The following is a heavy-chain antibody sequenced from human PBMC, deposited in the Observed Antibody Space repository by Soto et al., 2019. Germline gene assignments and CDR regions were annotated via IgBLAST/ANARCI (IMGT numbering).Heavy chain of an antibody. CDR3: ARLHTAGIAGREDDYYGMNV. Sequence: PGGSLRLSCAASGFTFSSYSMNWVRQAPGKGLEWVSSISSSSSYIYYADSVKGRFTISRDNAKNSLYLQMNSLRAEATAVYYCARLHTAGIAGREDDYYGMNVWAQGQTVTAS. J-gene: IGHJ6*02. V-gene: IGHV3-21*01. D-gene: IGHD6-13*01. CDR1: GFTFSSYS. CDR2: ISSSSSYI.